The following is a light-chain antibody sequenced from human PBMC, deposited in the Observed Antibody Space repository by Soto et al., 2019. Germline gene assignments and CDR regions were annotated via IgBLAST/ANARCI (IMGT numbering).Light chain of an antibody. CDR2: AAS. Sequence: DIQMTQSPSSLSASVGDRVTITCRASQSISSYLHWYQQKPGKAPKLLIYAASSLQSGVPSRFIVSSSVTDFTLTISSLQPEDFTTYYCQRSFSTPLTFCGVTKVEIK. CDR1: QSISSY. V-gene: IGKV1-39*01. CDR3: QRSFSTPLT. J-gene: IGKJ4*01.